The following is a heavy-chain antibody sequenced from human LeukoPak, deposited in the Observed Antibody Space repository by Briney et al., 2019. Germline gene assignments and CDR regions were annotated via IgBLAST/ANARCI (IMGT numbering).Heavy chain of an antibody. J-gene: IGHJ4*02. CDR1: GFTFYDYA. Sequence: GRSLRLSCAASGFTFYDYAMHWVRHAPGKGLEWVSGISWNSGSIGYVDSVKGRFTISRDNAKNSLYLQMNSLRAEDTAVYYCASQGPYYDFWSGYYIGYFDYWGQGTLVTVSS. CDR2: ISWNSGSI. V-gene: IGHV3-9*01. CDR3: ASQGPYYDFWSGYYIGYFDY. D-gene: IGHD3-3*01.